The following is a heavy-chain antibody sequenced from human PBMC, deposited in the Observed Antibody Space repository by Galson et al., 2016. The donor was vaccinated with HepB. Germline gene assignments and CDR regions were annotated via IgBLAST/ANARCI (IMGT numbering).Heavy chain of an antibody. V-gene: IGHV3-53*01. Sequence: SLRLSCAASGLSVNSNYMNWVRQAPGKGLEWVSVIYSGGTTYYADSVKGRFTISRDDSKNTLYLQMNSLRVEDTAMYYCASMYCTNGVCYQKGGYFHHWGKGTLVTVSS. D-gene: IGHD2-8*01. J-gene: IGHJ1*01. CDR1: GLSVNSNY. CDR3: ASMYCTNGVCYQKGGYFHH. CDR2: IYSGGTT.